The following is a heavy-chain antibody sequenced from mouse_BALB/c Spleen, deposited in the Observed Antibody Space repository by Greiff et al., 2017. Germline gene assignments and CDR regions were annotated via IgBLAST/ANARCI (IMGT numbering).Heavy chain of an antibody. CDR2: ISYDGSN. V-gene: IGHV3-6*02. Sequence: EVQLVESGPGLVKPSQSLSLTCSVTGYSITSGYYWNWIRQFPGNKLEWMGYISYDGSNNYNPSLKNRISITRDTSKNQFFLKLNSVTTEDTATYYCARDGDGYYVGYYAMDYWGQGTSVTVSS. CDR1: GYSITSGYY. J-gene: IGHJ4*01. CDR3: ARDGDGYYVGYYAMDY. D-gene: IGHD2-3*01.